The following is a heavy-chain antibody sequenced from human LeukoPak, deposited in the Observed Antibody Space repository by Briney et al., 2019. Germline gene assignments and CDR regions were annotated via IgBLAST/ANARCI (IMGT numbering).Heavy chain of an antibody. J-gene: IGHJ4*02. V-gene: IGHV1-18*01. CDR1: GYTFTSYG. CDR3: ARVSGAVAVAYYRFDY. D-gene: IGHD6-19*01. CDR2: ISAYNGNT. Sequence: ASVKVSCKASGYTFTSYGISWVRQAPGQGLEWMGWISAYNGNTNYAQKLQGRVTMTTDTSTSTAYMELRSLRSDDTAVYYCARVSGAVAVAYYRFDYWGQGTLVTVSS.